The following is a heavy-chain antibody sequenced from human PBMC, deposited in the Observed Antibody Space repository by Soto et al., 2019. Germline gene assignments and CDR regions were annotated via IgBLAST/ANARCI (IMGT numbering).Heavy chain of an antibody. CDR3: VSQRNTLISQDYFDY. CDR1: GGSVTNSSCY. Sequence: SETLSLTCTVSGGSVTNSSCYWGWIRQSPGKGLEWIGSVYCRGRSYSKSSVKSRVTISVDTSKNQFSLNLNSVTASDTAVYFCVSQRNTLISQDYFDYWGPGALVTSSS. J-gene: IGHJ4*02. CDR2: VYCRGRS. D-gene: IGHD2-2*02. V-gene: IGHV4-39*01.